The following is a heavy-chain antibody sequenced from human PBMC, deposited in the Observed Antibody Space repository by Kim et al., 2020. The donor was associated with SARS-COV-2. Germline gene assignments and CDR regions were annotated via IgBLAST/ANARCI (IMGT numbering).Heavy chain of an antibody. CDR3: ARMVTAIDAFDI. V-gene: IGHV4-39*07. CDR2: IYYSGST. Sequence: SETLSLTCTVSGGSISSSSYYWGWIRQPPGKGLEWIGSIYYSGSTYYNPSLKSRVTISVDTSKNQFSLKLSSVTAADTAVYYCARMVTAIDAFDIWGQGTMVTVSS. J-gene: IGHJ3*02. CDR1: GGSISSSSYY. D-gene: IGHD2-21*02.